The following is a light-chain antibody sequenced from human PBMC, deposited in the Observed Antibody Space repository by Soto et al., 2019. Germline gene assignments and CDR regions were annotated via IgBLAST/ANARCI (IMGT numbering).Light chain of an antibody. Sequence: DIQMTQSPSSLSASVRDRVTITCQASQDIYNSLNWYHHKPGKAPELLIYGASNLETGVPSRFSGSGSGTDFTLTISSLQPEDTGTYYCQHYDNVPPTFRPGTKVNIK. CDR1: QDIYNS. CDR2: GAS. J-gene: IGKJ3*01. CDR3: QHYDNVPPT. V-gene: IGKV1-33*01.